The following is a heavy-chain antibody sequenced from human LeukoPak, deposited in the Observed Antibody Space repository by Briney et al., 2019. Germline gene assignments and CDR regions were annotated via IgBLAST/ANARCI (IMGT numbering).Heavy chain of an antibody. CDR2: INTNTGNP. Sequence: ASVKVSCKASGYTFTSYAMNWVRQAPGQGLEWMGWINTNTGNPTYAQGFTGRFVFSLDTSVSTAYLQISSLKAEDTAVYYCARALPSIVVVTAGAFDIWGQGTMVTVSS. CDR3: ARALPSIVVVTAGAFDI. CDR1: GYTFTSYA. D-gene: IGHD2-21*02. V-gene: IGHV7-4-1*02. J-gene: IGHJ3*02.